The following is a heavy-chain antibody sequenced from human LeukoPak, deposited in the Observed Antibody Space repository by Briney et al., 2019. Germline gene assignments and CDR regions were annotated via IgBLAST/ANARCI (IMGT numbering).Heavy chain of an antibody. CDR1: GFTFSSYA. Sequence: GGSLRLSCAAPGFTFSSYAMSWVRQAPGKGLEWVSAISGSGGSTYYADSVKGRFTISGDNSKNTLYLQMNSLRAEDTAVYYCAKRRTEYYYGMDVWGQGTTVTVSS. V-gene: IGHV3-23*01. D-gene: IGHD3/OR15-3a*01. J-gene: IGHJ6*02. CDR2: ISGSGGST. CDR3: AKRRTEYYYGMDV.